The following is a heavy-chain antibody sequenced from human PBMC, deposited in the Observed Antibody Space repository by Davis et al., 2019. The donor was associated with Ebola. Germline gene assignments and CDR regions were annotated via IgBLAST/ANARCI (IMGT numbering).Heavy chain of an antibody. V-gene: IGHV3-64D*06. D-gene: IGHD1-26*01. J-gene: IGHJ4*02. CDR1: GFTFTNYA. Sequence: GESLKISCSASGFTFTNYAMHWVRQAPGKALEYVSAISTDGIHTYYADSVKGRFTVSRDNSRNTLYLQMSSLRAEDTAVYYCVKVQVVGAAYLDCWGQGTLVTVSS. CDR3: VKVQVVGAAYLDC. CDR2: ISTDGIHT.